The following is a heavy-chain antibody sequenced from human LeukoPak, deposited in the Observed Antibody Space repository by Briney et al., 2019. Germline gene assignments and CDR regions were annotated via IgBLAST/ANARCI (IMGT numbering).Heavy chain of an antibody. CDR1: GFTFDDYA. Sequence: GGSLRLSCAASGFTFDDYAMHWVRQAPGKGLEWVSGISWNSGSIGYADSVKGRFTISRDNAKNSLYLQMNSLRAEDTALYYCAKDQGSGGVVAAAGTDYWGQGTLVTVSS. V-gene: IGHV3-9*01. CDR3: AKDQGSGGVVAAAGTDY. J-gene: IGHJ4*02. CDR2: ISWNSGSI. D-gene: IGHD6-13*01.